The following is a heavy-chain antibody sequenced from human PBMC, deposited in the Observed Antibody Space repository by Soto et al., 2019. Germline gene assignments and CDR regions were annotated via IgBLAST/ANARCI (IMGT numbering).Heavy chain of an antibody. Sequence: QGQLVQSGAEVKKPGASVKVSCKATGYAFIAHYIHWLRQAPGQGLEWMGWINPNGGGTKYAQNFQGRVTMTRDTSISTAYMELSRLRSDDTAVYYCARNQDVEDGMDVWGQETTVTVSS. CDR1: GYAFIAHY. J-gene: IGHJ6*02. V-gene: IGHV1-2*02. CDR3: ARNQDVEDGMDV. CDR2: INPNGGGT.